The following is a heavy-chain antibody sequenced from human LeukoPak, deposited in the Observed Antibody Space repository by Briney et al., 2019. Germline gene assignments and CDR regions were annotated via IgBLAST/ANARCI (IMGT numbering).Heavy chain of an antibody. CDR1: GGSISSGSYY. J-gene: IGHJ4*02. D-gene: IGHD2-15*01. V-gene: IGHV4-39*07. CDR3: ASLNCSGGSCYSVSFDY. Sequence: SETLSLTCTVSGGSISSGSYYWSWIRQPPGKGLEWIGEINHSGSTNYNPSLKSRVTISVDTSKNQFSLKLSSVTAADTAVYYYASLNCSGGSCYSVSFDYWGQGTLVTVSS. CDR2: INHSGST.